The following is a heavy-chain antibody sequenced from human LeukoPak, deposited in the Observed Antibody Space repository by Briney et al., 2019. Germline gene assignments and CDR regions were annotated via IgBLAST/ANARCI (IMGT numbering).Heavy chain of an antibody. CDR3: AKGIPAFDI. CDR1: GYNFGSYG. CDR2: IWNDGSNR. J-gene: IGHJ3*02. Sequence: GGSLRLSCAASGYNFGSYGMYWVRHAPGKGLEWVAVIWNDGSNRYYADSVKGRFTISRDNSKNTLYLQMNSLRAEDTAVYYCAKGIPAFDIWGQGTMVTVSS. V-gene: IGHV3-30*02.